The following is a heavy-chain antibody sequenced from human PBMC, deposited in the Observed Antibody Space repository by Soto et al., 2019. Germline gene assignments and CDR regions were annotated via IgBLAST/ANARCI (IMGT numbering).Heavy chain of an antibody. CDR1: GYTFTSYY. D-gene: IGHD1-1*01. CDR3: GRVFAGNWNDDPSGGAFDI. V-gene: IGHV1-46*03. Sequence: ASVKVSCKASGYTFTSYYMHWVRQAPGQGLEWMGRINPSGGSTNYAQKFQGRVTMTRDTSMSTAYMELSSLSSEDTALYYCGRVFAGNWNDDPSGGAFDIWGQGTKVTVSS. J-gene: IGHJ3*02. CDR2: INPSGGST.